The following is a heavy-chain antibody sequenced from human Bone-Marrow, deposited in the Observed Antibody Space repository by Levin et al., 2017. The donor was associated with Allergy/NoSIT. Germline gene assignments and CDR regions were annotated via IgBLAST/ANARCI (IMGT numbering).Heavy chain of an antibody. CDR3: AGSYSSGWYANDY. CDR1: GGSISSSSYY. V-gene: IGHV4-39*01. D-gene: IGHD6-19*01. CDR2: MYYSGST. J-gene: IGHJ4*02. Sequence: SETLSLTCTVSGGSISSSSYYWGWIRQPPGKGLEWIGSMYYSGSTYYNPSLKSRVTISVDTSKNQFSLKLSSVTAADTALYYCAGSYSSGWYANDYWGQGTLVTVSS.